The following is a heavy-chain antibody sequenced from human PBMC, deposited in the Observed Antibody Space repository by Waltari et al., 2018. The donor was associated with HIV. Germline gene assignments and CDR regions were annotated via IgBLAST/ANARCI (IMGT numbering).Heavy chain of an antibody. CDR3: ARHRTTLPGAHHYWYFDL. D-gene: IGHD7-27*01. CDR1: GGSTTTYY. Sequence: QVQLQESGPGLVKPSETLSLTCTVSGGSTTTYYWCWIRQPPGKGLEWIGNIYYSENTNYNPSLKIRVTIAADTSKNQFSRRLSSVTVADTSVYYCARHRTTLPGAHHYWYFDLWGRGTLVTVSS. V-gene: IGHV4-59*08. CDR2: IYYSENT. J-gene: IGHJ2*01.